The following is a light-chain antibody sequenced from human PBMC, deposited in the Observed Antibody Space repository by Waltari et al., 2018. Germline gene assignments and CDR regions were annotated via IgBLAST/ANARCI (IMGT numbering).Light chain of an antibody. CDR2: ASS. CDR3: QEYGSSPPKFS. J-gene: IGKJ3*01. V-gene: IGKV3-20*01. Sequence: EVVLTQSPATVSLSPGERATLSCRANQRVSTSHLAWYQQRPGQSPTLVIYASSTRDTGIPDRFSGSGSGTDFTLTISRLEPEDFGVYYCQEYGSSPPKFSFGPGTKV. CDR1: QRVSTSH.